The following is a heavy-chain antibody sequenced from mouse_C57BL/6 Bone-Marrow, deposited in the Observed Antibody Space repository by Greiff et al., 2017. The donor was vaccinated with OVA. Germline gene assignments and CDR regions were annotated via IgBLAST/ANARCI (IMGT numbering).Heavy chain of an antibody. V-gene: IGHV1-5*01. CDR1: GYTFTSYW. D-gene: IGHD3-2*02. J-gene: IGHJ3*01. Sequence: VQLKQSGPELVKPGASVKMSCKTSGYTFTSYWMHWVKQRPGQGLEWIGAIYPGNSDTSYNQKFKGKAKLTAVTSASTAYMELSSLTNEDSAVYYCTRKADSSGYIRFAYWGQGTLVTVSA. CDR2: IYPGNSDT. CDR3: TRKADSSGYIRFAY.